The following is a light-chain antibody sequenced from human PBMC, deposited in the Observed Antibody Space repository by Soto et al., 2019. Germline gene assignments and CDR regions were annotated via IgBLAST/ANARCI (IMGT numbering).Light chain of an antibody. CDR2: DDN. J-gene: IGLJ3*02. Sequence: NFMLTQPHSVSESPGKTVTISCTRSSGSIASNYVQWYQQRPGSAPTTVIYDDNQRRSGVPDRFSGSIDSSSTSASLTISGLQAEDDADYCCQSYDSSSLWVFGGGTKVTVL. V-gene: IGLV6-57*03. CDR3: QSYDSSSLWV. CDR1: SGSIASNY.